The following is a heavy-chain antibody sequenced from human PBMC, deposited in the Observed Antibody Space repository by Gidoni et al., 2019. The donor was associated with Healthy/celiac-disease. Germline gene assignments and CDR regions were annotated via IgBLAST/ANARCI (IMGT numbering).Heavy chain of an antibody. CDR3: ARVHLIIWYGMDV. J-gene: IGHJ6*02. CDR1: GFPFSSYW. V-gene: IGHV3-7*01. D-gene: IGHD2-8*01. Sequence: EVQLVESGGGLVQPGGSLRLSCAASGFPFSSYWMSWVRQAPGKGLECVANIKQDGSEKYYVDSVKGRFTISRDNAKNSLYLQMNSLRAEDTAVYYCARVHLIIWYGMDVWGQGTTVTVSS. CDR2: IKQDGSEK.